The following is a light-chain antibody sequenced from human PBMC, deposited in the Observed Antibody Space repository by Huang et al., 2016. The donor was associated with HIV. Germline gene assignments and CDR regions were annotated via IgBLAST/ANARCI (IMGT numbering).Light chain of an antibody. Sequence: DIVLTQSPATLSLSPGERATVSCRASQGVSTVLAWYQHKPGQAPRLRSFDASNRASGVQARFSGTGSGTDFTLAISSLEPSDVAVYYCQQHSYWPITCGRGTRLEI. CDR1: QGVSTV. CDR3: QQHSYWPIT. J-gene: IGKJ5*01. V-gene: IGKV3-11*01. CDR2: DAS.